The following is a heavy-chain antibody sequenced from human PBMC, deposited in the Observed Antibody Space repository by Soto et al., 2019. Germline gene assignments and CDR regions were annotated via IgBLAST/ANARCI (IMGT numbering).Heavy chain of an antibody. J-gene: IGHJ4*02. CDR1: GFTFSTYA. CDR2: ISDDGSNK. Sequence: LGGSLRLSCAASGFTFSTYAMHWVRQAPGKGLEWVAVISDDGSNKYYADSVKGRFTISRDNSKNTLYLQMNTLRAEGTALYYCSKIPDSAYHHTDFWGQRTLVTGSS. CDR3: SKIPDSAYHHTDF. D-gene: IGHD5-12*01. V-gene: IGHV3-30-3*02.